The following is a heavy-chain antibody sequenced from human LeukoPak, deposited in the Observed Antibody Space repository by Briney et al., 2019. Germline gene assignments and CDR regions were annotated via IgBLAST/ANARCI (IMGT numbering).Heavy chain of an antibody. V-gene: IGHV5-51*01. CDR3: ARPSSPYYSSGYYQW. J-gene: IGHJ4*02. D-gene: IGHD3-22*01. CDR2: IYPGDSDT. CDR1: GYSFTSYW. Sequence: GESLQISCKGSGYSFTSYWIGWVRQMPGKGLEWMGIIYPGDSDTSYSPSFQGQVTISADKSISTAFLQWSSLKASDTAMYYCARPSSPYYSSGYYQWWGQGTLVTVSS.